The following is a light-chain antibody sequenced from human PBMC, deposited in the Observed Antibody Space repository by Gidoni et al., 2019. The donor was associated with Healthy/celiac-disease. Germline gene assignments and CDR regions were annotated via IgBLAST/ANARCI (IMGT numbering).Light chain of an antibody. Sequence: SSELTQDPAVSLALGQTVRITCQGDSLRSYYASWYQQKPGQAPVLVIYGKNNRPSGIPDRFSGSSSGNTASLTITGAQAEDEADYYCNSRDSSGNHPVVFGGGTKLTV. CDR2: GKN. CDR3: NSRDSSGNHPVV. V-gene: IGLV3-19*01. CDR1: SLRSYY. J-gene: IGLJ2*01.